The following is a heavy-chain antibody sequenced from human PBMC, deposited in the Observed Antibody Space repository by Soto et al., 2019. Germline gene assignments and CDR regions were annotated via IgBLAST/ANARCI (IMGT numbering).Heavy chain of an antibody. J-gene: IGHJ6*02. CDR1: GYTFTSYG. Sequence: QVQLVQSGAEVEKPEASVKVSCKASGYTFTSYGISWVRQAPGQGLEWMGWISAYNGNTNYAQKLQGRVTMTTDTSTSTAYMELRSLRSDDTAVYYCARGDCSGGSCYYYGMDVWGQGTTVTVSS. CDR3: ARGDCSGGSCYYYGMDV. D-gene: IGHD2-15*01. CDR2: ISAYNGNT. V-gene: IGHV1-18*01.